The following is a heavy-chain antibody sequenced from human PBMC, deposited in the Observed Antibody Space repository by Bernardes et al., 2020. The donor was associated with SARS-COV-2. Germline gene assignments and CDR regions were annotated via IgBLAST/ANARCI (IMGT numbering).Heavy chain of an antibody. CDR3: AHSGDFWRGYRPGYFDF. CDR1: GFSLSSSGVG. Sequence: SGPTLVKPTQTFTLTCTFFGFSLSSSGVGVGWIRQPPGKALEWLALIYWTDESRYSPTLKSRPTITKDTSKSQVDLTMTNIDPVDTATYHGAHSGDFWRGYRPGYFDFWGQGTLVTVSS. J-gene: IGHJ4*02. D-gene: IGHD3-3*01. CDR2: IYWTDES. V-gene: IGHV2-5*01.